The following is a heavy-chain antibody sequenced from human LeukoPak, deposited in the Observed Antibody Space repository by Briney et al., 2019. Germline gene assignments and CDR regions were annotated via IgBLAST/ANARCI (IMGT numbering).Heavy chain of an antibody. CDR2: INHSGST. V-gene: IGHV4-34*01. D-gene: IGHD2-2*01. CDR3: ARRSSQIDIVVVPAALDY. Sequence: SETLSLTCAVYGGSFSNYYWSWIRQPPGKGLEWIGEINHSGSTNYNPSLKSRVTISVDTSKNQFSLKLSSVTAADMAVYYCARRSSQIDIVVVPAALDYWGQGTLVTVSS. J-gene: IGHJ4*02. CDR1: GGSFSNYY.